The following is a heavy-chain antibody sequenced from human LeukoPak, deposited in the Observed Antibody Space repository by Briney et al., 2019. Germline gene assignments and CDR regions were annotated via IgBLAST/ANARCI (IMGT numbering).Heavy chain of an antibody. CDR3: AKSQFGGVFDGFDI. J-gene: IGHJ3*02. CDR1: GFTFSSYA. D-gene: IGHD3-16*01. Sequence: GGSLRLSCAASGFTFSSYAMSWVRQAPGKGLEWVSAISGSGASTYYADSAKGRFTISRDNSKNTLYVQMNSLRAEDTAVYYCAKSQFGGVFDGFDIWGQGTMVTVSS. CDR2: ISGSGAST. V-gene: IGHV3-23*01.